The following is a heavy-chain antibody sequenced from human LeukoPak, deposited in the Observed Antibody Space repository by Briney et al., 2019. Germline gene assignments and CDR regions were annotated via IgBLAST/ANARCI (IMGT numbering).Heavy chain of an antibody. J-gene: IGHJ4*02. CDR3: ARTPRDYDFWSGYSAPQ. CDR2: IYHSGST. D-gene: IGHD3-3*01. Sequence: PSETLSLTSTVSGGSISSGGYYWSWIRQPPGKGLEWIGYIYHSGSTYYNPSLKSRVTISVDRSKNQFSLKLSSVTAADTAVYYCARTPRDYDFWSGYSAPQWGQGTLVTVSS. V-gene: IGHV4-30-2*01. CDR1: GGSISSGGYY.